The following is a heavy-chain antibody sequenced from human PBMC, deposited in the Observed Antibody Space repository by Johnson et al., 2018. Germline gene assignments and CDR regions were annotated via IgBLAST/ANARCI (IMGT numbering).Heavy chain of an antibody. V-gene: IGHV3-23*04. Sequence: VQLVQSGGGLVKPGGSXRLSCAASGFTFEDYAMHWVRQAPGKGLEWVSGISGSGGSTYYADSVKGRFTISRDNSKNTLYMQMNSLRGEDTAVYYCAKDPNYGSWGQGTLVTVYS. CDR1: GFTFEDYA. J-gene: IGHJ4*02. D-gene: IGHD3-16*01. CDR3: AKDPNYGS. CDR2: ISGSGGST.